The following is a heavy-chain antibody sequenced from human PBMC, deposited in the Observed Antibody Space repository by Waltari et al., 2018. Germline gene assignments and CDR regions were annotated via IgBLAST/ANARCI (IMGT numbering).Heavy chain of an antibody. CDR1: GFTFNNYA. CDR3: AKFAARATSNSWFDP. D-gene: IGHD5-12*01. CDR2: IKGGGGRT. Sequence: EVQLVESGGGLVQPGGSLSLSCTASGFTFNNYAMSWVRQAPGKGLWWVSTIKGGGGRTSCADSGKGRFTISRDNSKNTLYLKMNSVGGDDTAVYYCAKFAARATSNSWFDPWGQGTLVTVSS. V-gene: IGHV3-23*04. J-gene: IGHJ5*02.